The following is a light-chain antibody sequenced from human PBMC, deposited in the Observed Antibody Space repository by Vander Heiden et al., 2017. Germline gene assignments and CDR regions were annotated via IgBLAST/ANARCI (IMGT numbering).Light chain of an antibody. CDR2: EVS. CDR3: SLYTTSSTFVI. CDR1: SSDIGSYNR. V-gene: IGLV2-18*01. Sequence: QSALTQPPSVSGSPGQSVTISCTGTSSDIGSYNRVSWYQQPPGTAPSLMIYEVSNRPSGVPDRFSGSKSGNTASLTISGLQAEDEGDYYCSLYTTSSTFVIFGGGTKLTVL. J-gene: IGLJ2*01.